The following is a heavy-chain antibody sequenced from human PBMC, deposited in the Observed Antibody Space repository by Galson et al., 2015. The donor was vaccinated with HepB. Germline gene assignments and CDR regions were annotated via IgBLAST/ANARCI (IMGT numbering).Heavy chain of an antibody. Sequence: SLRLSCAASGFTFSSYAMHWVRQAPGKGLEWVAVISYDGSNKYYADSVKGRFTISRDNSKSTLYLQMNSLRAEDTAVYYCARDVGSVDGDYFDNWGQGTLVTVSS. V-gene: IGHV3-30-3*01. CDR3: ARDVGSVDGDYFDN. CDR2: ISYDGSNK. D-gene: IGHD4-17*01. J-gene: IGHJ4*02. CDR1: GFTFSSYA.